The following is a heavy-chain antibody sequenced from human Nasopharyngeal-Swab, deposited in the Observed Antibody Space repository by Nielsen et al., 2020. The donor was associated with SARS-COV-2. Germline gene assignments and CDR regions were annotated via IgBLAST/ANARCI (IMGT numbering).Heavy chain of an antibody. V-gene: IGHV3-23*01. D-gene: IGHD6-13*01. CDR1: GFTFSSYA. CDR2: ISGSGDRT. J-gene: IGHJ4*02. CDR3: AKEERSSSWYVTFDY. Sequence: GGSLRLSCAASGFTFSSYAMTWVRQAPGKGLEWVSAISGSGDRTYYAESVRGRFTISRDNSKNALYLQMNCLRAEDTAVYYCAKEERSSSWYVTFDYWGQGTLVTVSS.